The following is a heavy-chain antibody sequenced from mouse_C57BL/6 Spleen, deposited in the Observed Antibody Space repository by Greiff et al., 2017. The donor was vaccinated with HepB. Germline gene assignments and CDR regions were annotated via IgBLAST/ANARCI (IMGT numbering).Heavy chain of an antibody. Sequence: VQVVESGPGLVAPSQSLSITCTVSGFSLTSYGVDWVRQSPGKGLEWLGVIWGVGSTNYNSALKSRLSISKDNSKSQVFLKMNSLQTDDTAMYYCASIHGNYEGFAYWGQGTLVTVSA. CDR1: GFSLTSYG. V-gene: IGHV2-6*01. CDR2: IWGVGST. J-gene: IGHJ3*01. D-gene: IGHD2-1*01. CDR3: ASIHGNYEGFAY.